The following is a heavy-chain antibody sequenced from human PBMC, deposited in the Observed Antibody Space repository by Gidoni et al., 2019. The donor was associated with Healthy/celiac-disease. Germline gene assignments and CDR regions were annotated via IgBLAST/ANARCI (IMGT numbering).Heavy chain of an antibody. CDR3: ASPPLYSSGWYYFDY. CDR2: INSGGST. D-gene: IGHD6-19*01. CDR1: GFTVSSTY. Sequence: EVQLGESGGGLIQPGGSLSLSCAASGFTVSSTYISWVRQVPGKGVVWVSVINSGGSTYYADSVKGRFTISRDNPKTTLYLQMNTLRAEDTAVYYCASPPLYSSGWYYFDYWGQGTLVTVSS. V-gene: IGHV3-53*01. J-gene: IGHJ4*02.